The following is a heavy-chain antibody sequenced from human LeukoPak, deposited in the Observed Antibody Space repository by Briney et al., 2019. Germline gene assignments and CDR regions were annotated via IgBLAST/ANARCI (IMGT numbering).Heavy chain of an antibody. Sequence: PSETLSLTCAVYGGSFSGYYWSWIRQPPGKGLEWIGEMNHSGSTNYNPSLKSRVTISVDTSKNQFSLKLSSVTAADTAVYYYASCYYVADGYYYMDVWGKGTTVTVSS. D-gene: IGHD3-10*02. V-gene: IGHV4-34*01. CDR2: MNHSGST. CDR1: GGSFSGYY. CDR3: ASCYYVADGYYYMDV. J-gene: IGHJ6*03.